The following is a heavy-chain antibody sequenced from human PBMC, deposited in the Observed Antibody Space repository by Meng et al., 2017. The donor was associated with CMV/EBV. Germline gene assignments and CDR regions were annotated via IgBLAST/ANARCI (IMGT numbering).Heavy chain of an antibody. CDR2: ITPFNGNT. J-gene: IGHJ4*02. CDR1: GYTFTYRY. D-gene: IGHD5-24*01. V-gene: IGHV1-45*02. Sequence: SVKVSCKASGYTFTYRYLHWVRQAPGQALEWMGWITPFNGNTNYAQKFQDRVTITRDRSMSTAYMELSSLRSEDTAMYYCARADGYNQGSLDYWGQGTLVTVSS. CDR3: ARADGYNQGSLDY.